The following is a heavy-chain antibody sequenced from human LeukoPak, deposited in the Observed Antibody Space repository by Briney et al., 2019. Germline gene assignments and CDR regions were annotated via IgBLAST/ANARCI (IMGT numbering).Heavy chain of an antibody. V-gene: IGHV1-2*02. D-gene: IGHD2-2*01. J-gene: IGHJ4*02. CDR1: GYTFTGYY. Sequence: GASVKVSCKASGYTFTGYYMHWVRQAPGQGLEWMGWINPNSGGTNYAQKFQGRVTMTRDTSISTAYMELSRLRSDDTAVYYCARDYEDLPAAIRGGFDYWGQGTLVTVSS. CDR3: ARDYEDLPAAIRGGFDY. CDR2: INPNSGGT.